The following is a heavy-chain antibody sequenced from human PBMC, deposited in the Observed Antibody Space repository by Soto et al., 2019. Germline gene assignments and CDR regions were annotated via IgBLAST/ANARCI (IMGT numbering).Heavy chain of an antibody. D-gene: IGHD3-22*01. V-gene: IGHV3-23*01. J-gene: IGHJ4*02. CDR3: TTGPHVYYYDSSGAIFDY. Sequence: GRSLRPSCAASGFTFSNYGMSWVRQAPGKGLEWVAGIPVIGERRYYADSVKGRFTISRDNAKNTLYLQMNSLKTEDTAVYYCTTGPHVYYYDSSGAIFDYWGQGTLVTVSS. CDR1: GFTFSNYG. CDR2: IPVIGERR.